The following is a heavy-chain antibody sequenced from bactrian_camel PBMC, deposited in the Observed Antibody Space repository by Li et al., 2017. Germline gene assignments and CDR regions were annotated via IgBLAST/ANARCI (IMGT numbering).Heavy chain of an antibody. CDR1: GFSFSSAW. CDR2: TSGGGAT. J-gene: IGHJ4*01. D-gene: IGHD2*01. CDR3: NVGYCSGGNCYTFINGFHF. V-gene: IGHV3S1*01. Sequence: VQLVESGGGLVQPGGSLRIPCAASGFSFSSAWMYWVRQAPGKGLEWVSGTSGGGATYYADSVKGRFTISRDNAKNTLYLQMNILKTEDTAVYYCNVGYCSGGNCYTFINGFHFWGQGTQVTVS.